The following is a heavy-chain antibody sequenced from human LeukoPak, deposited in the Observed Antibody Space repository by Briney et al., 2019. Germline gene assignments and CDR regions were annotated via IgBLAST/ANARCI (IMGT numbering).Heavy chain of an antibody. CDR3: TTDLYPYDILTGSIYFDY. CDR1: GFTFSNAW. D-gene: IGHD3-9*01. CDR2: IKSKTDGGTT. Sequence: GGSLRLSCAASGFTFSNAWMSWVRQAPGKGLEWVGRIKSKTDGGTTDYAAPVKGRFTISRDDSKNTLYLQMNSLKTEDTAVYYCTTDLYPYDILTGSIYFDYWGQGTLVTVSS. J-gene: IGHJ4*02. V-gene: IGHV3-15*01.